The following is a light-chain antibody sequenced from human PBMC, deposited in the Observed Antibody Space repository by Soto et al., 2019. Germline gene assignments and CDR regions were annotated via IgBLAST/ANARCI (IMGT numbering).Light chain of an antibody. CDR3: PQYGRSPLT. Sequence: EIVLTQSPGTLSLSPGERATLSCRASQSVSSSYLAWYQQKPGQAPSLLIYGASSRATGIPDRFSGSGSGTDFSLSSSRLEPEDCAVYYCPQYGRSPLTFGQGTKLEIK. CDR2: GAS. V-gene: IGKV3-20*01. CDR1: QSVSSSY. J-gene: IGKJ2*01.